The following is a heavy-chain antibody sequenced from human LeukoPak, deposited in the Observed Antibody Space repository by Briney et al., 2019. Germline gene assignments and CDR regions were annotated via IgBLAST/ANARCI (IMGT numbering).Heavy chain of an antibody. V-gene: IGHV3-21*01. D-gene: IGHD2-15*01. CDR3: ARLAVVAATEDPYYYKYGMDV. Sequence: GGPLRLSCAASGFTFNSYGMNWVRQAPGKGLEWVSSISTSTSYIYYADSVKGRFTTSRDNAKNSLYLQMNSLRAEDTAVYYCARLAVVAATEDPYYYKYGMDVWGQGTTVTVSS. J-gene: IGHJ6*02. CDR1: GFTFNSYG. CDR2: ISTSTSYI.